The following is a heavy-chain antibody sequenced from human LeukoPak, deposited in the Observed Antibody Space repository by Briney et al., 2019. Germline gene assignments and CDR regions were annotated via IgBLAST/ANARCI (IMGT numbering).Heavy chain of an antibody. CDR2: ISDIGGST. V-gene: IGHV3-23*01. Sequence: PGGSLRLPCAASGFTFNSYAMTWVRQAPGKGLEWVSVISDIGGSTYYADSVKDRFTISRDTSKNTLYLQMNSLRAEDTAVYYCAKRYCSGGSCYSSAFDIWGQGAMVTVSS. CDR3: AKRYCSGGSCYSSAFDI. CDR1: GFTFNSYA. D-gene: IGHD2-15*01. J-gene: IGHJ3*02.